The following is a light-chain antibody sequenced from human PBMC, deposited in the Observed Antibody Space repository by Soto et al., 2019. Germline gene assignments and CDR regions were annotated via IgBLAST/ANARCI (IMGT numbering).Light chain of an antibody. J-gene: IGLJ2*01. CDR2: VNSDGSH. CDR3: QSWGTGIRV. Sequence: QLVLTQSPSASASLGASVRLTCTLSSGHSSYAIAWHQQQPEKAPRYLMKVNSDGSHNKGDGIPDRFSGSSSGADRYLTISSLQSEDEADYYCQSWGTGIRVFGGGTKLTVL. V-gene: IGLV4-69*01. CDR1: SGHSSYA.